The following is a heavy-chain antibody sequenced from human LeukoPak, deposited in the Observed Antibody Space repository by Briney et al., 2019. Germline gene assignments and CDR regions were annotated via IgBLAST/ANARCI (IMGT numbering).Heavy chain of an antibody. CDR2: VNPNSGNT. D-gene: IGHD2-15*01. V-gene: IGHV1-8*01. CDR3: ARGGGGSFYYYYYMDV. Sequence: GASVKVSCKASGYTFTSYDINWVRQATGQGLEWMGWVNPNSGNTGYAQKSQGRVTMTRNTSISTAYMELSSLRSEDTAVYYCARGGGGSFYYYYYMDVWGKGTTVTVSS. CDR1: GYTFTSYD. J-gene: IGHJ6*03.